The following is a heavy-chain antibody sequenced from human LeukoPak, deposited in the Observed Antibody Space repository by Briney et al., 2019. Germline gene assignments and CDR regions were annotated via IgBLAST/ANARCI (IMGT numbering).Heavy chain of an antibody. D-gene: IGHD3-22*01. CDR1: GFTFSIYW. Sequence: GRSLRLSCAASGFTFSIYWMSWVPQAPGKGLECVANIKQVGSEKCYVDSVKGRFTISRDNAKNSLYLQMNSLRAEDTAVYYCARDFYDSSGYYFTPRDAFDIWGQGTMVTVSS. CDR2: IKQVGSEK. V-gene: IGHV3-7*01. CDR3: ARDFYDSSGYYFTPRDAFDI. J-gene: IGHJ3*02.